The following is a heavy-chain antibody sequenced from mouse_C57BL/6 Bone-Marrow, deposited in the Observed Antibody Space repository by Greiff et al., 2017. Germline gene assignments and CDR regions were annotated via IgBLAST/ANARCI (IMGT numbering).Heavy chain of an antibody. CDR1: GYTFTSYW. V-gene: IGHV1-50*01. CDR3: ARDGTWFAY. Sequence: VQLQQPGAELVKPGASVKLSCKASGYTFTSYWMQWVKQRPGQGLEWIGEIDPSDSYTHYNQQFKGKATLTVDTSSSTAYMQLSSLTSEDYAVYYCARDGTWFAYWGQGTLVTVSA. D-gene: IGHD3-3*01. J-gene: IGHJ3*01. CDR2: IDPSDSYT.